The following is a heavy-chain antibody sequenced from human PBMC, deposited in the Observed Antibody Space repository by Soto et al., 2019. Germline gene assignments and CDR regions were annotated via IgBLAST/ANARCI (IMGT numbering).Heavy chain of an antibody. Sequence: QWAATGGGRIQPGTSLTLSCAASRFSVSRNYMTWVRQAPGKGLEWVSFVYSGGATFYADSVKGRFILSRDDYQNTRDLQMNNLRAEDTAVYYCARVPGRLWGRGTLVTVAS. D-gene: IGHD3-10*01. J-gene: IGHJ4*02. CDR1: RFSVSRNY. V-gene: IGHV3-53*02. CDR3: ARVPGRL. CDR2: VYSGGAT.